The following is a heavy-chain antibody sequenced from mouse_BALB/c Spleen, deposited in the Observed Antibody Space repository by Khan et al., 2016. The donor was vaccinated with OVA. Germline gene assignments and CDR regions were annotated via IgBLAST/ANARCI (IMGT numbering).Heavy chain of an antibody. V-gene: IGHV5-17*02. CDR2: MSSGSSTI. D-gene: IGHD2-1*01. CDR3: ARSGGNFHWYFDV. J-gene: IGHJ1*01. CDR1: GFTFSSFG. Sequence: EVELVESGGGLVQPGGSRKLSCAASGFTFSSFGMHWVRQAPKKGLEWVAYMSSGSSTIYYVDTVKGRFTISRDNPKNTLFLQMTSLTSEDTAMYYGARSGGNFHWYFDVWGAGTSVTVSS.